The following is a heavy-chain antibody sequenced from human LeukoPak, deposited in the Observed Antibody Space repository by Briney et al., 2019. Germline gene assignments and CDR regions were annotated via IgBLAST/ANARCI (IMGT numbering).Heavy chain of an antibody. CDR3: AKALRSTLVTPFDS. Sequence: GGSLRLSCAASGFTFENYAMHWVRQPPGKGLEWLSLISWDGSGSYYEDSVKGRFTISRDNTKKYVYLQMNSLTVEDTALYYCAKALRSTLVTPFDSWGREPWSPSPQ. D-gene: IGHD2-21*02. CDR1: GFTFENYA. V-gene: IGHV3-43D*03. CDR2: ISWDGSGS. J-gene: IGHJ4*02.